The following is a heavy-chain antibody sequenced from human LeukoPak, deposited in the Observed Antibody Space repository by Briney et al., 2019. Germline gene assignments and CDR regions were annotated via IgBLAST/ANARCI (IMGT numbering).Heavy chain of an antibody. CDR1: GFIFRNYW. Sequence: GGSLRLSCVASGFIFRNYWMSWVRQATGKGLEWVANINHDGGDKNYVDSVKGRFTISRDNAKSSLYLQMNSLRVEDTAVYYCAITGGPTVTAFDLWGQGILVTVSS. CDR2: INHDGGDK. J-gene: IGHJ4*02. V-gene: IGHV3-7*02. D-gene: IGHD4-17*01. CDR3: AITGGPTVTAFDL.